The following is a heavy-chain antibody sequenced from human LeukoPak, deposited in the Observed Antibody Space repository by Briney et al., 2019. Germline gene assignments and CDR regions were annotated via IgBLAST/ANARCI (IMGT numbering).Heavy chain of an antibody. V-gene: IGHV4-39*01. D-gene: IGHD6-19*01. CDR3: ARDHSSGWYVDY. Sequence: ETLSLTCTVSGGSISSYYWGWIRQPPGKGLEWIGSIYYSGSTYYNPSLKSRVTISVDTSKNQFSLKLSSVTAADTAVYYCARDHSSGWYVDYWGQGTLVTVSS. J-gene: IGHJ4*02. CDR2: IYYSGST. CDR1: GGSISSYY.